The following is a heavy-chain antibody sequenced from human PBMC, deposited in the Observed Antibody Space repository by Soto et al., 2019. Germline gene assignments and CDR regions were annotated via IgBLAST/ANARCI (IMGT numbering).Heavy chain of an antibody. J-gene: IGHJ6*02. CDR2: ISSSSSYI. V-gene: IGHV3-21*01. CDR1: GFTFSSYS. D-gene: IGHD2-15*01. Sequence: GGSLRLSCAASGFTFSSYSMNWVRQAPGKGLEWVSSISSSSSYIYYADSVKGRFTISRDNAKNSLYLQMNSLRAEDTAVYYCARDMCSGGSCYYYYYYGMDVWGQGTTVTVSS. CDR3: ARDMCSGGSCYYYYYYGMDV.